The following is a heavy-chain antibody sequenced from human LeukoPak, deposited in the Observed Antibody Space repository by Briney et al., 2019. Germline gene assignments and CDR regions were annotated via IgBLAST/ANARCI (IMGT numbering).Heavy chain of an antibody. D-gene: IGHD1-20*01. CDR3: STLTSRGLSDS. Sequence: GGALRLSCTVSENVFINSWMSWVRPAPGKGLGWVGRIKSKADGETIDYAAPVKGRFTFSRDDSKNMLHLQMNSLKSEDTAVYYCSTLTSRGLSDSWGQGTLVTVSS. CDR1: ENVFINSW. CDR2: IKSKADGETI. J-gene: IGHJ4*02. V-gene: IGHV3-15*01.